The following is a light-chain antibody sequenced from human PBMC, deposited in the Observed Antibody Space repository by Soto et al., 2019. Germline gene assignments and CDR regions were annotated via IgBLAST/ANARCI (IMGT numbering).Light chain of an antibody. Sequence: EIVLTQSPGTLSLSPGERATLSCRASQSVSNNYLAWYQQKPGQAPRLLIYGATSRATGIPDRFRGSGSGTDFPLTISTLEPEDFAVYYCQQYGTSWWTFGQGTKVEIK. V-gene: IGKV3-20*01. CDR1: QSVSNNY. J-gene: IGKJ1*01. CDR2: GAT. CDR3: QQYGTSWWT.